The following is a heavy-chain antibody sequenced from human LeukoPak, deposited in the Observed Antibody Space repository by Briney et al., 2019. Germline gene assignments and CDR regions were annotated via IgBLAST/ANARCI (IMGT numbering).Heavy chain of an antibody. CDR1: GGSISSYY. J-gene: IGHJ3*02. CDR2: IYYSGST. V-gene: IGHV4-59*01. D-gene: IGHD3-22*01. Sequence: SETLSLTCTVSGGSISSYYWSWIRQPPGKGLEWIGYIYYSGSTNYNPSLKSRAAISVDTSKNQFSLKLSSVTAADTAVYYCARSKNVYDSSGNDAFDIWGQGTMVTVSS. CDR3: ARSKNVYDSSGNDAFDI.